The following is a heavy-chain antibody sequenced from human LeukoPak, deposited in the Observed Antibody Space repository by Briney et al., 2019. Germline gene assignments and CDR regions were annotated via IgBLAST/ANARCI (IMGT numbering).Heavy chain of an antibody. J-gene: IGHJ4*02. CDR3: SRGEDIVATKYCFDC. D-gene: IGHD5-12*01. CDR2: ISSSSTYI. V-gene: IGHV3-21*01. CDR1: GFTFSSYS. Sequence: GGSLRLSCAASGFTFSSYSFNWVRQAPGKGLEWVSSISSSSTYIYYADSVKGRFTISRDNAKNSLYLQMNSLRAEDTAVYFCSRGEDIVATKYCFDCWGQGTLVTVSS.